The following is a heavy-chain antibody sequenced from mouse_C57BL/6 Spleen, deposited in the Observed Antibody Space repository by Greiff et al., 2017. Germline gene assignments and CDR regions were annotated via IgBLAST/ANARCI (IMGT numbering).Heavy chain of an antibody. J-gene: IGHJ2*01. CDR3: ARSGGYDYYFDD. V-gene: IGHV1-69*01. CDR1: GYTFTSYW. D-gene: IGHD2-2*01. CDR2: IDPSDSYT. Sequence: QVQLQQPGAELVMPGASVKLSCKASGYTFTSYWMHWVKQRPGQGLEWIGEIDPSDSYTNYNQKFKGKSTLTVDKSSSTAYMQLSSLTSEDSAVYYCARSGGYDYYFDDWGQGTTLTVSS.